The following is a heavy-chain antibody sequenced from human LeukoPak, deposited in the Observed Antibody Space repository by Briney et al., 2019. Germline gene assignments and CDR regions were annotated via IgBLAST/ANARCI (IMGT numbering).Heavy chain of an antibody. J-gene: IGHJ4*01. D-gene: IGHD3-10*01. Sequence: PEASVKVSCKASGYTFTSYGISWVRQAPGQGLEWMGWISAYNGNTNYAQKLQGRVTMTTDTSTSTAYMELRSLRSDDTAVYYCARAGQEWFGELGFDQWGHGTLVIVSS. V-gene: IGHV1-18*01. CDR2: ISAYNGNT. CDR1: GYTFTSYG. CDR3: ARAGQEWFGELGFDQ.